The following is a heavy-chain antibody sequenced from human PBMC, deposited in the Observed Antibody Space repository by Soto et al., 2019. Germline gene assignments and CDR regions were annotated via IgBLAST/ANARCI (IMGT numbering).Heavy chain of an antibody. J-gene: IGHJ4*02. D-gene: IGHD3-10*01. V-gene: IGHV3-23*01. CDR1: GFTFSSYA. CDR3: AKDLDYYGSGEMFDY. CDR2: ISGSGGST. Sequence: GGSLRLSCAASGFTFSSYAMSWVRQAPGKGLEWVSAISGSGGSTYYADSVKGRFTISRDNSKNTLYLQMNSLRAEDTAVYYCAKDLDYYGSGEMFDYWGQGTLVTVSS.